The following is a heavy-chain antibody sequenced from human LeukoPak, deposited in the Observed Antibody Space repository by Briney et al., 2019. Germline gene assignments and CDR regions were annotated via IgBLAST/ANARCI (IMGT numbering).Heavy chain of an antibody. Sequence: GGSLRLSCAASGFTFNTFGMHWVRQAPGKGLEWVAIISYDGSNKYYADSVKGRFTISRDNSKYTLYLQMNSLRAEDTAVYYCAKVSPYCSSTSCYHASPFDYWGQGTLVTVSS. CDR2: ISYDGSNK. D-gene: IGHD2-2*01. CDR3: AKVSPYCSSTSCYHASPFDY. J-gene: IGHJ4*02. V-gene: IGHV3-30*18. CDR1: GFTFNTFG.